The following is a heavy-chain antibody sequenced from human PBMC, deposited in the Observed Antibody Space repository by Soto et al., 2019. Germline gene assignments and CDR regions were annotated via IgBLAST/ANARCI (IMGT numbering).Heavy chain of an antibody. V-gene: IGHV4-59*01. J-gene: IGHJ4*02. Sequence: SETLSLTCTVSGASISSYYCSWIRQPPGKGLEWIANIHYSGTTNYNPSLASRVTLSVDTSKNQFSLKMTSVTAADRAMYFCARYNSYAIDYWGRGTLVTVSS. CDR3: ARYNSYAIDY. CDR2: IHYSGTT. D-gene: IGHD2-8*01. CDR1: GASISSYY.